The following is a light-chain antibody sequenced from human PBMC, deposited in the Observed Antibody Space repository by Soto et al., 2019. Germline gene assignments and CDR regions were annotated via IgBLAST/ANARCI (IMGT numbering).Light chain of an antibody. Sequence: AIQMTQSPSSLSASVGDRVTITCRASQGIRNDLGWYQQKPGKAPKLLIYAESSLQSGVPSRFSGSGSGTDFTLTISSLQPEDFATYYCLQDYNYPTFGQGTKVEIK. CDR1: QGIRND. V-gene: IGKV1-6*01. CDR3: LQDYNYPT. J-gene: IGKJ1*01. CDR2: AES.